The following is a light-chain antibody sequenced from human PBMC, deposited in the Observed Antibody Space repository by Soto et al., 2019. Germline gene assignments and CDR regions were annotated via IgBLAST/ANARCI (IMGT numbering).Light chain of an antibody. J-gene: IGKJ1*01. V-gene: IGKV3-20*01. Sequence: EIVLTQSPGTLSLSPGERATLSCRASQSVSSDYFAWYQQKRGQAPRLLIYGASNRATGIPDRFSGSGSGTDFTLTISRLEPGDFAVYYCQQYVRSPWTCGQGTKVEIK. CDR1: QSVSSDY. CDR3: QQYVRSPWT. CDR2: GAS.